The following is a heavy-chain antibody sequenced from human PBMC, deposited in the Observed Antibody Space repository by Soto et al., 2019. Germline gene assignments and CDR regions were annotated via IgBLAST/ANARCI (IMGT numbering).Heavy chain of an antibody. V-gene: IGHV3-21*01. CDR2: ISISSTYI. CDR1: GFTFSSHG. Sequence: GSLRLSCAASGFTFSSHGMNWVRQAPGKXLEWVSSISISSTYIYYADSLKGRFTISRDDAKNSLYLQMNSLRAEDTAVYYCARARYSSSWSHYYYGMDVWGQGTTVTVSS. CDR3: ARARYSSSWSHYYYGMDV. D-gene: IGHD6-13*01. J-gene: IGHJ6*02.